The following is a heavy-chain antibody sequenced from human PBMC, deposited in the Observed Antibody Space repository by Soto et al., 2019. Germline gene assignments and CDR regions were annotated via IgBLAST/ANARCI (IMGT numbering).Heavy chain of an antibody. CDR3: HGYGY. D-gene: IGHD5-12*01. CDR1: GFSVTANY. V-gene: IGHV3-53*01. J-gene: IGHJ4*02. Sequence: DVQVVESGGGLIQPVRSLRLSCEVSGFSVTANYMSWVRQAPGKGLEWVSVIYSGGSTYYIDSVKGRFSISRDISKNTLYLQMNNLRAEDTAVYYCHGYGYWGQGTLVTVSS. CDR2: IYSGGST.